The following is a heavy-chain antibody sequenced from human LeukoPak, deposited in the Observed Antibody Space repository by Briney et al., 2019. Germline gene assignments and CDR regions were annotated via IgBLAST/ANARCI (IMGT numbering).Heavy chain of an antibody. D-gene: IGHD2-2*01. CDR3: ATAPYYCSSTSWPYGDFDL. Sequence: GGSLRLSCAASGFTFSDYYMSWIRQAPGKGLEWVSYISSSGSTIYYADSVKGRFTISRDNAKNSLYLQMNSLRAEDTTVYSCATAPYYCSSTSWPYGDFDLWGRGTLVTVSS. CDR1: GFTFSDYY. J-gene: IGHJ2*01. CDR2: ISSSGSTI. V-gene: IGHV3-11*04.